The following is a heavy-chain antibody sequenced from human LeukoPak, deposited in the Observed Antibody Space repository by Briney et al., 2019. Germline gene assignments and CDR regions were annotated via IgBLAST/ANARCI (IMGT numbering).Heavy chain of an antibody. CDR3: ARVQSSGWYGPKYYFDY. D-gene: IGHD6-19*01. Sequence: GGSLRLSCAASGFTFSSYGMHWVRQAPGKGLEWVAVISYDGSNKYYADSVKGRFTISRDNSKNTLYLQMNSLRAEDTAVYYCARVQSSGWYGPKYYFDYWGQGTLVTVSS. J-gene: IGHJ4*02. CDR2: ISYDGSNK. CDR1: GFTFSSYG. V-gene: IGHV3-30*03.